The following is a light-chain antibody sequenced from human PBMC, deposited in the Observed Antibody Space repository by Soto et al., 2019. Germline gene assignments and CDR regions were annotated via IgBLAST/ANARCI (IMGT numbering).Light chain of an antibody. CDR1: QGVRSN. V-gene: IGKV3-15*01. J-gene: IGKJ1*01. Sequence: ILMTQSPATLSVSPGERATLSCWASQGVRSNLAWYQQKPGQAPRLLIYDASSRATGIPARFSGSGSGTEFTLTISSLQSGDFAVYYCQQYNNWPPWTFGQGTKVEIK. CDR2: DAS. CDR3: QQYNNWPPWT.